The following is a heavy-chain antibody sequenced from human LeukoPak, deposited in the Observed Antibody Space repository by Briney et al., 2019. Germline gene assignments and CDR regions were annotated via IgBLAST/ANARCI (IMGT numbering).Heavy chain of an antibody. CDR3: ARGRRGYSYGSSLYYFDY. CDR1: GYTFTSYD. J-gene: IGHJ4*02. CDR2: MNPNSGNT. Sequence: GASVKVSCKASGYTFTSYDINWVRQATGQGLEWMGWMNPNSGNTGYAQKFQGRVTMTRNTSISTAYMELSSLRSEDTAVYYCARGRRGYSYGSSLYYFDYWGQGTLVTVSS. V-gene: IGHV1-8*01. D-gene: IGHD5-18*01.